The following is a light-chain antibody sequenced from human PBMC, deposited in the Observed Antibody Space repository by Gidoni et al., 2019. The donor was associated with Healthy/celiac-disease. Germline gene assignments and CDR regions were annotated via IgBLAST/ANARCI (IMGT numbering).Light chain of an antibody. Sequence: QSVLTQPPSVSGAPRQSVTISCSGSSSSIGNNAVNWYQQLPGKAPTPLIYYDDLLPSGVSDRFSGSKSGTSASLAISGLQSDDEADYYCAAWDDSLNGSLVFGGGTKLTVL. CDR1: SSSIGNNA. V-gene: IGLV1-36*01. CDR2: YDD. J-gene: IGLJ3*02. CDR3: AAWDDSLNGSLV.